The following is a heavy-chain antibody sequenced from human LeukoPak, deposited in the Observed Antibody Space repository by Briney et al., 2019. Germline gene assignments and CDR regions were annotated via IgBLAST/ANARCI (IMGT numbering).Heavy chain of an antibody. CDR3: AGRAQTTGWSFDY. CDR2: IHTSGST. J-gene: IGHJ4*02. CDR1: GGSISSYY. V-gene: IGHV4-4*07. D-gene: IGHD6-19*01. Sequence: SETLSLTCIVSGGSISSYYWSWIRQPAGKGLEWIGQIHTSGSTNFNPSLKSRVAMSVDTSKNQFSLELSSVTAADTAVYYCAGRAQTTGWSFDYWGQGALVTVSS.